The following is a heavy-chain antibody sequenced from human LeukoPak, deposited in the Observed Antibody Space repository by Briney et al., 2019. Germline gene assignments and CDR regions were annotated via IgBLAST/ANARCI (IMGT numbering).Heavy chain of an antibody. J-gene: IGHJ4*02. V-gene: IGHV1-2*02. CDR2: INPDSGGT. D-gene: IGHD3-22*01. CDR1: GYTFTGYY. CDR3: ARVDDRGHYYDSSGPRKLFDY. Sequence: GASVKVSCKASGYTFTGYYMHWVRQAPGQGLEWVGWINPDSGGTNYARKFQGRVTMTRGTSIRAAYMELRRLRSDDTAVYYCARVDDRGHYYDSSGPRKLFDYWGQGTLVTVSS.